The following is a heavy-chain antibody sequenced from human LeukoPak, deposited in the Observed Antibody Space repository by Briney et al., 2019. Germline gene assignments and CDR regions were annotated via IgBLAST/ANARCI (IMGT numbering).Heavy chain of an antibody. J-gene: IGHJ6*02. Sequence: SETLSLTCTVSGGCISSYYWSWIRQPPGKGLERIGYIYYSGSTNYNPSLKSRVTISVDTSKNQFSLKLSSVTAADTAVYYCARAYYDILTGFYGMDVWGQGTTVTVSS. CDR2: IYYSGST. CDR1: GGCISSYY. CDR3: ARAYYDILTGFYGMDV. D-gene: IGHD3-9*01. V-gene: IGHV4-59*01.